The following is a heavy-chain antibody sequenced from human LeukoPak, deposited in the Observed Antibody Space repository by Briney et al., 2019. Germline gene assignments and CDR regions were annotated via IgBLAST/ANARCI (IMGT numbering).Heavy chain of an antibody. Sequence: SETLSLTCAVYGGSFSGYYWSWIRQPPGKGLEWIGEINHSGSTNYNPSLKSRVTISVDTSKKQFSLKLSSVTAADTAVYYCARGRYSSGGPFDIWGQGTMVTVSS. V-gene: IGHV4-34*01. D-gene: IGHD6-25*01. J-gene: IGHJ3*02. CDR2: INHSGST. CDR3: ARGRYSSGGPFDI. CDR1: GGSFSGYY.